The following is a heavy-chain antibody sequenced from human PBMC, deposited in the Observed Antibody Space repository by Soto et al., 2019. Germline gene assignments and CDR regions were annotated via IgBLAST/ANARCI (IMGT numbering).Heavy chain of an antibody. CDR1: GYTFTSYA. CDR3: ARASTVGRDYFDY. D-gene: IGHD4-17*01. Sequence: ASVKLSCKTAGYTFTSYAMHWVRQAPGQRLEWMGWINAGNGNTKYSQKFQGRVTITRDTSASTAYMELRNLRSDDTALYYCARASTVGRDYFDYWGQGTLVTVSS. J-gene: IGHJ4*02. V-gene: IGHV1-3*01. CDR2: INAGNGNT.